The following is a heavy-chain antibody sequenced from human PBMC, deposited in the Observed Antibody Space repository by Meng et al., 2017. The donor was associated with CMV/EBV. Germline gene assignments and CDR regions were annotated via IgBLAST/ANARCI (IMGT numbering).Heavy chain of an antibody. CDR2: ISSSGSTI. V-gene: IGHV3-48*03. D-gene: IGHD6-19*01. CDR3: ARDLAVAGSYYYYGMDV. J-gene: IGHJ6*02. Sequence: GESLKISCAASGSTFSSYEMNWVRQAPGKGLEWVSYISSSGSTIYYADSVKGRFTISRDNAKNSLYLQMNSLRAEDTAVYYCARDLAVAGSYYYYGMDVWGQGTTVTVSS. CDR1: GSTFSSYE.